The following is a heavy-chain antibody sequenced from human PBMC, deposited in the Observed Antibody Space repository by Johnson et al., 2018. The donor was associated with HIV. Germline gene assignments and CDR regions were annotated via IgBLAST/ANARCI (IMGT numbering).Heavy chain of an antibody. CDR3: AKSLGQQLVVVDAFDI. CDR1: GFTFNSHG. J-gene: IGHJ3*02. V-gene: IGHV3-30*18. CDR2: ISYDESNN. Sequence: QVQLVESGGAVVQPGRSLRLSCAASGFTFNSHGMHWVRQAPGKGLESVAFISYDESNNYYADSVKGRFTISRDNSKSTLFLQMSILRGEDTGVYYCAKSLGQQLVVVDAFDITGQGTMVTVSS. D-gene: IGHD6-13*01.